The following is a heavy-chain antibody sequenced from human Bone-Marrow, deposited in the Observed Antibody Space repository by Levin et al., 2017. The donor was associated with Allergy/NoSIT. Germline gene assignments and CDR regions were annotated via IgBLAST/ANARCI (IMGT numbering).Heavy chain of an antibody. CDR2: ISSSSSYI. Sequence: GESLKISCAASGFTFSSYSMNWVRQAPGKGLEWVSSISSSSSYIYYADSVKGRFTISRDNAKNSLYLQMNSLRAEDTAVYYCARGGLRFLEWLLHSEKDVDYWGQGTLVTVSS. V-gene: IGHV3-21*01. J-gene: IGHJ4*02. CDR1: GFTFSSYS. CDR3: ARGGLRFLEWLLHSEKDVDY. D-gene: IGHD3-3*01.